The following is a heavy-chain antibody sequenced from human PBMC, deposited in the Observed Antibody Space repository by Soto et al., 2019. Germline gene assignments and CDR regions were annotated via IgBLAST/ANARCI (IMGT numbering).Heavy chain of an antibody. CDR3: ATRRRYSYGVDALDM. Sequence: QVQLVQSGAEVRKPGSSAKVSCKASGGTFSNYAIDWVRQAPGPGLEWMGGINPILGTGNYAPKFQGRVKITAETSTMTAYMEVSSLRSEDTALYFCATRRRYSYGVDALDMWGKGTMVIVSS. CDR1: GGTFSNYA. CDR2: INPILGTG. J-gene: IGHJ3*02. D-gene: IGHD5-18*01. V-gene: IGHV1-69*06.